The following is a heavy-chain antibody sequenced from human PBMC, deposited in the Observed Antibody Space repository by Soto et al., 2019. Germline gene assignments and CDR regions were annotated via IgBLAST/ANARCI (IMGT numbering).Heavy chain of an antibody. CDR2: ISSSGTTI. V-gene: IGHV3-11*01. Sequence: QVQLVESGGGLVKPGGSLRLSCAASGFTFSDYYMTWIRKATGKGLEWVSYISSSGTTIYYADSVKGRFTISRDNAKNSVYMQMNSLRAEDTAVYYCARDLDIARVRVYYYYHGMDVWGQRFTVTVS. CDR3: ARDLDIARVRVYYYYHGMDV. J-gene: IGHJ6*02. D-gene: IGHD5-18*01. CDR1: GFTFSDYY.